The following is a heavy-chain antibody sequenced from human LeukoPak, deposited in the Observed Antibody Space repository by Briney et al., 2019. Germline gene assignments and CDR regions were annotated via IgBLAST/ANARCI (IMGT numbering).Heavy chain of an antibody. J-gene: IGHJ4*02. CDR3: TTGLRYFDATIDY. D-gene: IGHD3-9*01. CDR2: IKSKTDGGTT. CDR1: GFTFSNAW. Sequence: PGGSLRLSCAASGFTFSNAWMSWVRQAPGKGLEWVGRIKSKTDGGTTDYAAPVKGRFTISRDDSKNTLYLQMNSLKTEDTAVYYCTTGLRYFDATIDYWGQGTLVTVSS. V-gene: IGHV3-15*01.